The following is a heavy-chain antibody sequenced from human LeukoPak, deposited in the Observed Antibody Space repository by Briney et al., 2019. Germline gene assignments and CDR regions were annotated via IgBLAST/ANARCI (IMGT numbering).Heavy chain of an antibody. D-gene: IGHD6-19*01. CDR3: AKSLWASSGIISPFDY. V-gene: IGHV3-9*01. CDR1: GFTFVDYA. CDR2: ISWNSGSI. J-gene: IGHJ4*02. Sequence: PGGSLRLSCAASGFTFVDYAMHWVRQAPGKGLEWVSGISWNSGSIGYADSVKGRFTISRDNAKNSLYLQMNSLRAEDTALYYCAKSLWASSGIISPFDYWGQGTLVTVSS.